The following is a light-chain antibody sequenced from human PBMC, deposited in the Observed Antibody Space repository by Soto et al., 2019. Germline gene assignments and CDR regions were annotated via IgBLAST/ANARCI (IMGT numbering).Light chain of an antibody. Sequence: QSVLTQSPSASASLGASVKLTCTLSSGHSSYAIAWHQQQPEKGPRYLMKLNSDGSHSKGDGIPVRFSGSSSGAERYLTISSLHSQDEAHYCCQTWGTGIQVFGGGTKLTVL. V-gene: IGLV4-69*01. J-gene: IGLJ3*02. CDR3: QTWGTGIQV. CDR1: SGHSSYA. CDR2: LNSDGSH.